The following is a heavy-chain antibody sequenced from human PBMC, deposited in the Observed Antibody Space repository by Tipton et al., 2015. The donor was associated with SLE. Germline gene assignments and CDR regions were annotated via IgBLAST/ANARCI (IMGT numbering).Heavy chain of an antibody. J-gene: IGHJ4*02. CDR3: ARGDVGYSNSRAYYFDY. V-gene: IGHV3-66*02. CDR2: IYTDGGT. CDR1: GFSVSGNY. Sequence: SLRLSCAASGFSVSGNYMTWVRQASGRPLEWVSTIYTDGGTYYADSVKGRFIISRDNSKSTLSLQMNNLTTEDTAVYYCARGDVGYSNSRAYYFDYWGQGTLVTVSS. D-gene: IGHD6-6*01.